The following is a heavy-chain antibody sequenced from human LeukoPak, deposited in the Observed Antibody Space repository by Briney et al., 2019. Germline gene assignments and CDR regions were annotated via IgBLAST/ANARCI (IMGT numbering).Heavy chain of an antibody. J-gene: IGHJ4*02. Sequence: PGGSLRLSCAASGNYWMHWVRQVPGKGLVWVSHINSDGSWTSYADSMKGRFTISRDNSRNTVFLQMNRLRPEDTAVYYCVKEAYYGWGSSPTFYFDYWGQGTRVTVSS. CDR2: INSDGSWT. D-gene: IGHD3-10*01. CDR3: VKEAYYGWGSSPTFYFDY. V-gene: IGHV3-74*01. CDR1: GNYW.